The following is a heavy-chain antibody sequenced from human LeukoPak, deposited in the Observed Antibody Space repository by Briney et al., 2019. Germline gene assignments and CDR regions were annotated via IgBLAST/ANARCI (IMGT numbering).Heavy chain of an antibody. V-gene: IGHV4-59*08. D-gene: IGHD5-24*01. CDR3: ARHTAGLQLWFEF. J-gene: IGHJ4*02. CDR1: GGSLSSYY. Sequence: SETLSLTCTVSGGSLSSYYWSWFRQSPGKGLEWIGYIFYTGETDYYPSFRSRATISVDASKHEVSLRLSSVTAADTAVYFCARHTAGLQLWFEFWGQGTLVTVSS. CDR2: IFYTGET.